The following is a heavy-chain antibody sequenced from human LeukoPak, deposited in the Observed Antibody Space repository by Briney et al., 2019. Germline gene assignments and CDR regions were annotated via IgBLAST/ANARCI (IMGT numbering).Heavy chain of an antibody. Sequence: PGGSLRLSCAASGFTFSSYAMSWVRQAPGKGLEWVSAISGGGGSTYYADSVKGRFTISRDNSKNTLYLQMNSLRAEDTAVYYCAKYELSSGWPHFDYWGQGTLVTVSS. D-gene: IGHD6-19*01. V-gene: IGHV3-23*01. CDR3: AKYELSSGWPHFDY. CDR2: ISGGGGST. CDR1: GFTFSSYA. J-gene: IGHJ4*02.